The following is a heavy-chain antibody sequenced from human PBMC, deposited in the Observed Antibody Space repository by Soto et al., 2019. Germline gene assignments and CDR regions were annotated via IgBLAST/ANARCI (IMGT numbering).Heavy chain of an antibody. Sequence: SETLSLTCTVSGGSISSGDYYWSWVRQPPGKGLEWIGYIYYSGSTYYNPSLKSRVTISVDTSKNQFSLKLSSVTAADTAVYYCARGRGGYSFYYGMDVWGQGTTVTVSS. CDR2: IYYSGST. J-gene: IGHJ6*02. CDR3: ARGRGGYSFYYGMDV. CDR1: GGSISSGDYY. D-gene: IGHD5-12*01. V-gene: IGHV4-30-4*01.